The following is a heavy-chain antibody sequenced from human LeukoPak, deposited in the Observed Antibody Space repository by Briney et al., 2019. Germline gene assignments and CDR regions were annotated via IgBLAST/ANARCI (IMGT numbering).Heavy chain of an antibody. Sequence: PGGSLRLSCAASGFTFDDYAMHWVRQTPGKGLIWVSRICPGGTITNYADSVKGRFTISRDDAKNMMFLQMNSLRADDTAVYYCVRDFRSADYWGQGILVTVSS. V-gene: IGHV3-74*01. CDR3: VRDFRSADY. J-gene: IGHJ4*02. CDR1: GFTFDDYA. CDR2: ICPGGTIT.